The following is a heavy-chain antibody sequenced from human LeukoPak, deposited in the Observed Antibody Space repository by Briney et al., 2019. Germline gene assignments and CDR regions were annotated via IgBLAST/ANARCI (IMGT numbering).Heavy chain of an antibody. J-gene: IGHJ4*02. CDR2: ISSSSSTI. V-gene: IGHV3-48*01. D-gene: IGHD4-17*01. Sequence: GGSLRLSCAASGFTFSSYSMSWVRQAPGKGLEWVSYISSSSSTIYYADSVKGRFTISRDNAKNSLYLQMNSLRAEDTAVYYCARDNDYGDYGLDYWGQGTLVTVSS. CDR1: GFTFSSYS. CDR3: ARDNDYGDYGLDY.